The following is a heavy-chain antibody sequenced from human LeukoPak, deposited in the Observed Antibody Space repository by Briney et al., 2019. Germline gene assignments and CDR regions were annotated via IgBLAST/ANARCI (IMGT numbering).Heavy chain of an antibody. CDR1: GFTFSSYA. D-gene: IGHD5-18*01. CDR3: ANTIDGYSYSPLV. J-gene: IGHJ4*02. CDR2: ISGSGGST. Sequence: GGSLRLSCAASGFTFSSYAMSWVRQAPGKGLDWVSAISGSGGSTYYADSVKGRFTISRDNSKNTLYLQMNSLRAEDTAVYYCANTIDGYSYSPLVWGQGTLVTVSS. V-gene: IGHV3-23*01.